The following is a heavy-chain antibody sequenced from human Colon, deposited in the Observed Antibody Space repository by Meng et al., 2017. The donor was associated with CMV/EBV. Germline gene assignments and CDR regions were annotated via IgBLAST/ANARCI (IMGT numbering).Heavy chain of an antibody. Sequence: GESLKISCAASGFTFDDYTMHWVRQAPGKGLEWVSLISWDGGSTYYADSVKGRFTISRDNSKSTLYLQMNSLRPEDTAVYYCARASQSNYYYGMDVWGQGTTVTVSS. CDR3: ARASQSNYYYGMDV. V-gene: IGHV3-43*01. D-gene: IGHD6-6*01. CDR1: GFTFDDYT. CDR2: ISWDGGST. J-gene: IGHJ6*02.